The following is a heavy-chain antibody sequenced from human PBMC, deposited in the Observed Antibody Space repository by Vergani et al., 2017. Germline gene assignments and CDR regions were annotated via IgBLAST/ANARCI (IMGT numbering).Heavy chain of an antibody. D-gene: IGHD1-1*01. J-gene: IGHJ5*02. CDR1: GGSISSSSYY. CDR3: ARDELLEDWFDP. CDR2: IYYSGST. V-gene: IGHV4-39*01. Sequence: QVQLQESGPGLVKPSETLSLTCTVSGGSISSSSYYWGWIRQPPGKGLEWIGSIYYSGSTYYNPSLKSRVTISVDTSKNQFSLKLSSVTAADTAVYYCARDELLEDWFDPWGQGTLVTVSS.